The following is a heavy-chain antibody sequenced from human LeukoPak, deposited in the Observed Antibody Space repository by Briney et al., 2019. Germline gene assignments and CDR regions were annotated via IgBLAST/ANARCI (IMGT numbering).Heavy chain of an antibody. Sequence: SETLSLTCTVSGYSISSGYYWGWIRQPPGKGLEWIGSIYHSGSTYYNPSLKSRVTISLDTSKNQFSLNLSSLTAADTAVYYCARDYRGTYPPGYFDYWGQGTLVTVSS. D-gene: IGHD3-16*02. J-gene: IGHJ4*03. CDR1: GYSISSGYY. CDR3: ARDYRGTYPPGYFDY. CDR2: IYHSGST. V-gene: IGHV4-38-2*02.